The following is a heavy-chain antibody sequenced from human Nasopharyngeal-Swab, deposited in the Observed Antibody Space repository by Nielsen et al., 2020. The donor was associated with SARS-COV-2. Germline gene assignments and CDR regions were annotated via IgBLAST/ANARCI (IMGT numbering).Heavy chain of an antibody. J-gene: IGHJ4*02. CDR3: ARDGRIGSWRVYDSSGDFDY. CDR2: ISYDGSNK. CDR1: GFTFSSYG. Sequence: GSLRLSCAASGFTFSSYGMHWVRQAPGKGLEWVAVISYDGSNKYYADSVKGRFTISRDNSKNTLYLQMNSLRAEDTAVYYCARDGRIGSWRVYDSSGDFDYWGQGTLVTVSS. D-gene: IGHD3-22*01. V-gene: IGHV3-30*03.